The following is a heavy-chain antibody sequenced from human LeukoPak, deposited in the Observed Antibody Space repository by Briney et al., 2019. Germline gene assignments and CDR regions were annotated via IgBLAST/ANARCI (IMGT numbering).Heavy chain of an antibody. J-gene: IGHJ3*02. Sequence: SQTLSLTCAISGDSVSSNTGIWNWVRQSPSRGLEWLGRTYYRSKWFIDYALSVKGRMTINPDTSKNQFSLQLNSVTPEDTAVYYCARDKVLNGFDIWSQGTMVTVSS. CDR1: GDSVSSNTGI. CDR2: TYYRSKWFI. V-gene: IGHV6-1*01. D-gene: IGHD2-8*02. CDR3: ARDKVLNGFDI.